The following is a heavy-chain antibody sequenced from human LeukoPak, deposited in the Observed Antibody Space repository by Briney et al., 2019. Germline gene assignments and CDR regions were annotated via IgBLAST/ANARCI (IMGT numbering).Heavy chain of an antibody. CDR3: ARHLRSGAVDY. J-gene: IGHJ4*02. CDR1: GGSISSSTHY. CDR2: IYYSGST. V-gene: IGHV4-39*01. D-gene: IGHD4-17*01. Sequence: SETLSLTCTVSGGSISSSTHYWGWVRQSPRKGLEWIGTIYYSGSTYYNPSLKSRVTISVDTSKNQFSLELSSVTAADTAVYYCARHLRSGAVDYWGQGTLVTVSS.